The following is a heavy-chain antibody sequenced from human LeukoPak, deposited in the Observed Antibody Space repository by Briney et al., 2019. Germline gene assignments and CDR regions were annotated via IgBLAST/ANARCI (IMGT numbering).Heavy chain of an antibody. CDR1: GFTFSSDS. D-gene: IGHD1-14*01. J-gene: IGHJ6*02. CDR2: ITNSYI. Sequence: PGGSLRLSCAASGFTFSSDSKNWVRQAPGKGLEWVSSITNSYIYYAESVTGRFTISRDNAKNSLYLQMNRLRAEDTAVYYCARDAGRMNVWGQGTTVTVSS. CDR3: ARDAGRMNV. V-gene: IGHV3-21*01.